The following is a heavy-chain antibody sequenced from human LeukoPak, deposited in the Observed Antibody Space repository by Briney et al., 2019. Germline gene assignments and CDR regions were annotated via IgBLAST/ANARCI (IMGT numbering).Heavy chain of an antibody. CDR3: ARDRDYSFDY. CDR1: GFTFSSYT. V-gene: IGHV3-48*01. D-gene: IGHD4-11*01. J-gene: IGHJ4*02. Sequence: GGSLRLSCAVSGFTFSSYTMNWIRQVPGKGLEWVSYIGGSGSPIYYADSVKGRFTISGDNAKNSLYLQMNSLRAEDTAVYYCARDRDYSFDYWGQGTLVTVSS. CDR2: IGGSGSPI.